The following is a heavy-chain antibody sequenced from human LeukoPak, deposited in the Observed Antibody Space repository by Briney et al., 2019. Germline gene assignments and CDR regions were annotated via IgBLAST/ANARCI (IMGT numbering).Heavy chain of an antibody. CDR3: ARVMYGEGVRFDP. V-gene: IGHV4-30-4*08. D-gene: IGHD2-8*01. Sequence: SQTLSLTCTVSGGSISSGDYYWSWIRQPPGKGLEWIGYIYCGSTYYNPALRSRVTISVDRSKNHFSLELNSVTAADTAVYYCARVMYGEGVRFDPWGQGTLVTVSS. J-gene: IGHJ5*02. CDR2: IYCGST. CDR1: GGSISSGDYY.